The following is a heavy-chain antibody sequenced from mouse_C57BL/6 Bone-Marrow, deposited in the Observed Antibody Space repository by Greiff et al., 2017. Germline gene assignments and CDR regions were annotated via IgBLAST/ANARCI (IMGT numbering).Heavy chain of an antibody. CDR3: ARFPHYYGTPWWFAY. CDR1: GYTFTSYT. Sequence: VKLQESGAELARPGASVKMSCKASGYTFTSYTMHWVKQRPGQGLEWIGYINPSSGYTKYNQKFKDKATLTADKSSSTAYMQLSSLTSEDSAVYYCARFPHYYGTPWWFAYWGQGTLVTVSA. V-gene: IGHV1-4*01. J-gene: IGHJ3*01. CDR2: INPSSGYT. D-gene: IGHD1-1*01.